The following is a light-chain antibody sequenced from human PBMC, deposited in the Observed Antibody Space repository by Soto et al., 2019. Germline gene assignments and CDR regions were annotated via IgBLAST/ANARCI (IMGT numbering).Light chain of an antibody. CDR3: QQFAKSST. J-gene: IGKJ1*01. Sequence: IQMTQSPSTLSASVGDRVTITCRASHNIERWMAWYQQKRGRAPSLLTFDATTLHSGVPSRFSGGGSGTEFTLTINGLQPDDFATYYCQQFAKSSTFGQGTKVDIK. CDR2: DAT. V-gene: IGKV1-5*01. CDR1: HNIERW.